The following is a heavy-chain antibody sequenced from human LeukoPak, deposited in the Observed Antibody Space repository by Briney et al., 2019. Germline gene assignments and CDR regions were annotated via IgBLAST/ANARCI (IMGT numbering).Heavy chain of an antibody. CDR1: GFIFSSYA. V-gene: IGHV3-30*04. CDR2: ISYDGGNK. Sequence: GGSLRLSCAASGFIFSSYAMHWARQAPGKGLEWVAVISYDGGNKYYADSVKGRFTISRDNSKNTLYLQMNSLRAEDTAVYYCAKDLSGSYVSDYWGQGTLVTVSS. CDR3: AKDLSGSYVSDY. J-gene: IGHJ4*02. D-gene: IGHD1-26*01.